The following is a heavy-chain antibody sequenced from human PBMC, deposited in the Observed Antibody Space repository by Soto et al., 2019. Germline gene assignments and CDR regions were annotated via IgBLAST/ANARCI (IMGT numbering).Heavy chain of an antibody. D-gene: IGHD6-13*01. CDR2: IDWDDDK. CDR3: ARTPYSSWYIAFDI. J-gene: IGHJ3*02. Sequence: SGPTLVNPTQTLTLTCTFSGFSLSTSGMCVSWIRQPPGKALEWLALIDWDDDKYYSTSLKTRLTISKDTSKNQVVLTMTNMDPVVTAMYFCARTPYSSWYIAFDIWGQGTMVTVSS. V-gene: IGHV2-70*01. CDR1: GFSLSTSGMC.